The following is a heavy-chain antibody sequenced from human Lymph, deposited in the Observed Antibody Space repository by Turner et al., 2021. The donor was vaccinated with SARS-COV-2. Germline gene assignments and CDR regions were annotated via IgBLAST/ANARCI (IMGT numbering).Heavy chain of an antibody. CDR1: EYSFTTDW. CDR3: ARREWGGSLGHIDY. CDR2: IYPGDSDT. J-gene: IGHJ4*02. V-gene: IGHV5-51*01. Sequence: EVQLVQSGAEVKKPGESLKIPCRPSEYSFTTDWIGWVRQMPGEGLDWMGIIYPGDSDTRYSPSFQGQVTISAAKSISTAYLQWSSLKASDTAMYFCARREWGGSLGHIDYWGQGTLVTVSS. D-gene: IGHD3-3*01.